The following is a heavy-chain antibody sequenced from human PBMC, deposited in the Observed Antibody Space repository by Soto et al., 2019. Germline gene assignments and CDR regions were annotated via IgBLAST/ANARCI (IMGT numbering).Heavy chain of an antibody. CDR1: GGSISSSSYY. D-gene: IGHD5-18*01. Sequence: SETLSLTCTVSGGSISSSSYYWGWIRQPPGKGLEWIGSIYYGGSTYYNPSLKSRVTISVDTSKNQFSLKLSSVTAADTAVYYCARIRGYRGYSYEDYYGMDVWGQGTTVTVSS. J-gene: IGHJ6*02. V-gene: IGHV4-39*01. CDR2: IYYGGST. CDR3: ARIRGYRGYSYEDYYGMDV.